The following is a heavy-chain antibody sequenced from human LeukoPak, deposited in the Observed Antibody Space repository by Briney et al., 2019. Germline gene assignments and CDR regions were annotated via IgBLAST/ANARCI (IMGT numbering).Heavy chain of an antibody. CDR3: ANPHGTIAVAAPY. CDR2: ISSSSSYI. D-gene: IGHD6-19*01. V-gene: IGHV3-21*04. Sequence: MPGGSLRLSCAASGFTFSSYSMNWVRQAPGKGLEWVSSISSSSSYIYYADSVKGRFTISRDNAKNSLYLQMNSLRAEDTAVYYCANPHGTIAVAAPYWGQGTLVTVSS. CDR1: GFTFSSYS. J-gene: IGHJ4*02.